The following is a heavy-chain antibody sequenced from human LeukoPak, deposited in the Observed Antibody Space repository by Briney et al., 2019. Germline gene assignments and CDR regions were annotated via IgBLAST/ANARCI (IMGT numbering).Heavy chain of an antibody. CDR3: ARARRDGYNFFDY. CDR1: GGTFSSYA. Sequence: SVWVSCTASGGTFSSYAISWLRQAPGQGLEWMGGIIPIFGTANYAQKFQGRVTITTDESTSTAYMELSSLRSEDTAVYYCARARRDGYNFFDYWGQGTLVTVSS. V-gene: IGHV1-69*05. CDR2: IIPIFGTA. D-gene: IGHD5-24*01. J-gene: IGHJ4*02.